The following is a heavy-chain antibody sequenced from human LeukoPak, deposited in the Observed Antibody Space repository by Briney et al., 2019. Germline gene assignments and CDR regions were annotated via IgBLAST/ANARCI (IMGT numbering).Heavy chain of an antibody. V-gene: IGHV4-30-4*01. CDR1: GGSISSGDYY. Sequence: SETLSLTCTVSGGSISSGDYYWVWIRQPPGKGLEWIVYIYYSGSTYYNPSLKSRVTISVNTSKNQFSLKLSSVTAANAAVYYCARTEIYCNSSSCYVTSFDPWGQGNLVTVSS. CDR3: ARTEIYCNSSSCYVTSFDP. CDR2: IYYSGST. D-gene: IGHD2-15*01. J-gene: IGHJ5*02.